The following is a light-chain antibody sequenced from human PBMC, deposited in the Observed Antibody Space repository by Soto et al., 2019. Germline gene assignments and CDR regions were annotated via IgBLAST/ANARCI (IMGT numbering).Light chain of an antibody. CDR1: QSVSSSY. V-gene: IGKV3-20*01. CDR3: QQYGSSPST. CDR2: GAS. Sequence: EIVLTQSPGTLSLSPGERATLSCRASQSVSSSYLAWYQQKPGQAPRLLIYGASNRATGIPDRFSGSGSGTDLTLTISRLEPEDFAIYYCQQYGSSPSTFGQGTKLEIK. J-gene: IGKJ2*01.